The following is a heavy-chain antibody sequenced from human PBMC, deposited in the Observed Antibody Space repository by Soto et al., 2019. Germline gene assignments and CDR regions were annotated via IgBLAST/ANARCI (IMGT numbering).Heavy chain of an antibody. V-gene: IGHV4-34*01. CDR2: INHSGST. CDR1: GGSFSCYY. D-gene: IGHD6-13*01. CDR3: ARGNPHYSSSWFPH. J-gene: IGHJ6*02. Sequence: SATLSRTCAVYGGSFSCYYWSWSRQPPGKGLEWIGEINHSGSTNYNPSLKSRVTISVDTSKNQFSLKLSSVTAADTAVYYCARGNPHYSSSWFPHWGQGTTVTVSS.